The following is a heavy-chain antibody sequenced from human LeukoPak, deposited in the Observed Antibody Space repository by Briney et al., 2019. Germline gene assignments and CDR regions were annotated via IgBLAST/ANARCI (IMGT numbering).Heavy chain of an antibody. CDR1: GFTFSSYS. V-gene: IGHV3-21*01. CDR2: ISSSSSYI. Sequence: PGGSLRLSCAASGFTFSSYSMNWVRQAPGKGLEWVSSISSSSSYIYYADSVKGRFTISRDNAKSSLHLQMNSLRAEDTAMYYCARATRDGYDYWGQGTLVTVSS. D-gene: IGHD5-24*01. CDR3: ARATRDGYDY. J-gene: IGHJ4*02.